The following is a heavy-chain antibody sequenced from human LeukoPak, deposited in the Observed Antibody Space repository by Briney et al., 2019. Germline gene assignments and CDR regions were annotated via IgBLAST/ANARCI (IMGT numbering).Heavy chain of an antibody. CDR1: GGSFSGYY. CDR3: ARRRVVFGVSPHDAFDI. V-gene: IGHV4-34*01. Sequence: PSETLSLTCAVYGGSFSGYYWSWIRQPPGKGLEWIGEINHSGSTNYNPSLKSRVTISVDTSKNQFSLKLSSVTAADTAVYYCARRRVVFGVSPHDAFDIWGQGTMVTVSS. D-gene: IGHD3-16*01. CDR2: INHSGST. J-gene: IGHJ3*02.